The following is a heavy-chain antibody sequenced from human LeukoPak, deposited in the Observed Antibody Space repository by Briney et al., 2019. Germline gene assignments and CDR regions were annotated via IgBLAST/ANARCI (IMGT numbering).Heavy chain of an antibody. Sequence: GESLKISCQGSGYSFTTYWIGWVRQMPGKGLEWMRIIYPGDSDTRYSPSFQGQVTISADKSISTAYLQWNSLKASDTAMYYCARRDGYGAYDIWGQGTMVTVSS. D-gene: IGHD5-24*01. V-gene: IGHV5-51*01. J-gene: IGHJ3*02. CDR1: GYSFTTYW. CDR2: IYPGDSDT. CDR3: ARRDGYGAYDI.